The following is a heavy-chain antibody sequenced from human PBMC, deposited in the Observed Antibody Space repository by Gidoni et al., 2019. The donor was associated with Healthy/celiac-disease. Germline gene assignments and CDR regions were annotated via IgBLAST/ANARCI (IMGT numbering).Heavy chain of an antibody. CDR2: ISSSSSYI. CDR1: GFTFSSYS. V-gene: IGHV3-21*01. CDR3: ARRDSSSWYGDPIDPHTVDY. Sequence: EVQLVASGGGLVKPGGSLRLSCAASGFTFSSYSMNWVRQAPGKGLEWVSSISSSSSYIYYADSVKGRFTISRDNAKNSLYLQMNSLRAEDTAVYYCARRDSSSWYGDPIDPHTVDYWGQGTLVTVSS. J-gene: IGHJ4*02. D-gene: IGHD6-13*01.